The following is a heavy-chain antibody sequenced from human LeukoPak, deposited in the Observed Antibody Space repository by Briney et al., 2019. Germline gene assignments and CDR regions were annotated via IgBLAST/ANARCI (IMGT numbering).Heavy chain of an antibody. Sequence: ASVTVSCKVSGYTLTELSMHWVRQAPGKGLAWMGGFDPEDGETIYAQKFQGRVTMTEDTSTDTAYMGLSSLRAEDTAVYYCATDDQWELLPTTYWGQGTLVTVSS. CDR1: GYTLTELS. CDR2: FDPEDGET. J-gene: IGHJ4*02. D-gene: IGHD1-26*01. CDR3: ATDDQWELLPTTY. V-gene: IGHV1-24*01.